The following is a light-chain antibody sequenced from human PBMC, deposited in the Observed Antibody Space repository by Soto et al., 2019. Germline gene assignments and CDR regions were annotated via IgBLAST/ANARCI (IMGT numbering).Light chain of an antibody. Sequence: DIHMTQSPSSLSASVGDRVTITCRASQTISNYLNWYQQKPGKAPNLLIYAASTLQSGVPSRFSGSGSGTDFTLTISSLQPDDFATYFCEQGYSVPLTFGGGTKVDIK. CDR3: EQGYSVPLT. V-gene: IGKV1-39*01. J-gene: IGKJ4*01. CDR2: AAS. CDR1: QTISNY.